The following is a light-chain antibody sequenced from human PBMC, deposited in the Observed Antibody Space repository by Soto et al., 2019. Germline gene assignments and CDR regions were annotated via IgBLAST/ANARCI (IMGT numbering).Light chain of an antibody. J-gene: IGKJ1*01. CDR3: QQYDGSPRT. CDR2: GAS. V-gene: IGKV3-20*01. CDR1: QSLTSSY. Sequence: EIVLTQSPGTLSLSPGERATLSCRVSQSLTSSYLAWYQQKPGQAPRLLIYGASSRATGIPDRFTGSGSGTDFTLTISRLEPEDFAVYYCQQYDGSPRTFGQGTKVEIK.